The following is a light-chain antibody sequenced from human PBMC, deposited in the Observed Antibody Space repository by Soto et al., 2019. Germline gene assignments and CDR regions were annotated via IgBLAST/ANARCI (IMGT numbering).Light chain of an antibody. CDR3: QQYNNWPRGT. V-gene: IGKV3-15*01. CDR2: GAS. CDR1: QSLSSN. Sequence: ETVMTQSPATLSGSPGERATLYCRASQSLSSNLAWYQHKPGQPPRLLIYGASTRATGVPARFSGSGSGTEFTLTISSLQSEDVAVYYCQQYNNWPRGTFGQGTRVEIK. J-gene: IGKJ1*01.